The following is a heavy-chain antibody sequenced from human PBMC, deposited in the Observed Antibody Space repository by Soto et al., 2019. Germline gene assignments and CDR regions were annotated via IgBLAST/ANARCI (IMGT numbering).Heavy chain of an antibody. D-gene: IGHD2-15*01. CDR2: ISRSGGST. CDR3: AKGPTPFPTVIYFDY. V-gene: IGHV3-23*01. Sequence: EVQLLESGGGLVQPGGSLRLSCAASGFTFSSYAMSWVRQAPGKGLEWVSAISRSGGSTYYADSVKGRFTISRDNSKNTLYLQMNSLRAEDTAVYYCAKGPTPFPTVIYFDYWGQGTLVTVSS. CDR1: GFTFSSYA. J-gene: IGHJ4*02.